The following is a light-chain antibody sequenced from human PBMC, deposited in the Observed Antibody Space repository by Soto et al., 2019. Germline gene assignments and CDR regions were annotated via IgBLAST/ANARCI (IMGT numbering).Light chain of an antibody. V-gene: IGKV3-15*01. CDR1: QNVSNH. J-gene: IGKJ4*01. CDR3: QQYTKWPLT. Sequence: EIVMTQSPATLSVSPGGRATLSCRASQNVSNHLAWYQQKPSQAPRLLIYHASTRATGIPARFSGSGSGTEFTLTISSLQSEDFAVYYCQQYTKWPLTFGGGTKVEIK. CDR2: HAS.